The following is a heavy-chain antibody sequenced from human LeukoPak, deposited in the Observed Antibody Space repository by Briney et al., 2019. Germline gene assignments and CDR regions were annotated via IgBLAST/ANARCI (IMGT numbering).Heavy chain of an antibody. J-gene: IGHJ4*02. Sequence: PGGSLRLSCAASGFTFSSYWMHWVRQAPGKGLVWVSRINTDGSSTSYADSVKGRFTISRDNAKNTLYLQMNSLRAEDTALYYCAKADNSGYFLDFWGQGTLVTVSS. CDR2: INTDGSST. D-gene: IGHD3-22*01. CDR1: GFTFSSYW. V-gene: IGHV3-74*01. CDR3: AKADNSGYFLDF.